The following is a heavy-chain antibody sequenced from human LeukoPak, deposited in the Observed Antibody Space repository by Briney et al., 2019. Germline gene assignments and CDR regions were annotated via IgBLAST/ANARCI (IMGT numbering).Heavy chain of an antibody. Sequence: GGSLRLSCAASGFAFSTSSMSWVRQSPGKGLEWVANIKHDRDEKYFVDSVKGRFSISRDNAKNSLFLQMTSLRAEDTAVYYCAREVAGHLDYWGQGTLVIVSS. J-gene: IGHJ4*02. D-gene: IGHD6-19*01. CDR2: IKHDRDEK. CDR3: AREVAGHLDY. V-gene: IGHV3-7*01. CDR1: GFAFSTSS.